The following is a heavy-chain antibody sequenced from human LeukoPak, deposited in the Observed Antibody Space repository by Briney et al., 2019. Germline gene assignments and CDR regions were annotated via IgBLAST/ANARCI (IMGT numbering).Heavy chain of an antibody. Sequence: ASVKVSCKASGYTFTSYGISWVRQAPGQGLEWIGWISAYNGNTNYAQKLQGRVTMTTDTSTSTAYMELRSLRSDDTAVYYCARGPYSYDSSGYGYFDYWGQGTLVTVSS. CDR2: ISAYNGNT. CDR3: ARGPYSYDSSGYGYFDY. J-gene: IGHJ4*02. D-gene: IGHD3-22*01. V-gene: IGHV1-18*01. CDR1: GYTFTSYG.